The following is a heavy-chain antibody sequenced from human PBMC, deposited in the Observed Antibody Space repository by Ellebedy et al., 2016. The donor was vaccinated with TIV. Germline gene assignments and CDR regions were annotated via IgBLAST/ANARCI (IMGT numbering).Heavy chain of an antibody. Sequence: MPSETLSLTCTVSGGSISSSSYYWGWIRQPPGKGLAWIGSIYYSGSTYYNPSLKSRVTISVDTSKNQFSLKLSSVTAADTAVYYCARREDRAVGGGVDPWGQGTLVTVSS. D-gene: IGHD6-19*01. V-gene: IGHV4-39*01. CDR2: IYYSGST. CDR1: GGSISSSSYY. CDR3: ARREDRAVGGGVDP. J-gene: IGHJ5*02.